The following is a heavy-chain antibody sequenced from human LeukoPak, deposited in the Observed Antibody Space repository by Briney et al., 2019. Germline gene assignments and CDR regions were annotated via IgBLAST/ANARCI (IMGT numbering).Heavy chain of an antibody. J-gene: IGHJ4*02. CDR3: ATADVLRYFDWLLN. Sequence: ASVKVSCKASGYTFTSYDINWVRQATGQGLEWMGWMNPNSGNTGYAQKFQGRVTMTRNTSISTAYMELSSLRSEDTAVYFCATADVLRYFDWLLNWGQRTLVTVSS. CDR1: GYTFTSYD. CDR2: MNPNSGNT. V-gene: IGHV1-8*01. D-gene: IGHD3-9*01.